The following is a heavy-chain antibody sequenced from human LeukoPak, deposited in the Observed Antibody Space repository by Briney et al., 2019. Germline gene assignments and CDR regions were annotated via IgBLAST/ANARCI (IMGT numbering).Heavy chain of an antibody. J-gene: IGHJ6*03. V-gene: IGHV3-7*01. CDR1: GFTFSSYW. CDR2: IKQDGSEK. Sequence: GGSLRLSCAASGFTFSSYWMSWVRQAPGKGLEWVANIKQDGSEKYYVDSVKGRFTISRDNAKNSLYLQMNSLRAEDTAVYYCARVSSILTGYYLYYYYYYMDVWGKGTTVTVSS. D-gene: IGHD3-9*01. CDR3: ARVSSILTGYYLYYYYYYMDV.